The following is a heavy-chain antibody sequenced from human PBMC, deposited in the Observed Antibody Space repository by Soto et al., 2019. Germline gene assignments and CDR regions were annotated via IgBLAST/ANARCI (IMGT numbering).Heavy chain of an antibody. J-gene: IGHJ4*02. CDR3: ARCRETQRAKLWYPFDY. CDR2: IIPIFGTA. CDR1: GGTFSSYA. V-gene: IGHV1-69*12. D-gene: IGHD5-18*01. Sequence: QVQLVQSGAAVKKPGSSVKVSCKASGGTFSSYAISWVRQAPGQGLEWMGGIIPIFGTANYAQKFQGRVTITADESTSTAYMELSSLRSEDTAVYYCARCRETQRAKLWYPFDYWGQGTLVTVSS.